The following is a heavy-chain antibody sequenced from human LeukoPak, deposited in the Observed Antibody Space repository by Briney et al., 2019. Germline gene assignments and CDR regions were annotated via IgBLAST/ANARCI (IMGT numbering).Heavy chain of an antibody. CDR3: ARLTTVTAYYYYYGMGV. V-gene: IGHV4-59*08. Sequence: SETLSLTCTVSGGSISSYYWSWIRQPPGKGLEWIGYIYYSGSTNYNPSLKSRVTISVDTSKNQFSLKLSSVTAADTAVSYCARLTTVTAYYYYYGMGVWGQGTTVTVSS. CDR2: IYYSGST. D-gene: IGHD4-17*01. CDR1: GGSISSYY. J-gene: IGHJ6*02.